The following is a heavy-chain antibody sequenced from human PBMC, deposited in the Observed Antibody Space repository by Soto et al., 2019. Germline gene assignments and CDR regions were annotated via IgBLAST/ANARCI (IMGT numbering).Heavy chain of an antibody. CDR3: AKGQMGYYDKWSSPTYYFDY. D-gene: IGHD3-22*01. V-gene: IGHV3-43*01. Sequence: GGSLRLSCAASGFTFDDYTMHWVRQAPGKGLEWVSLISWDGGSTYYADSVKGRFTISRDNSKNSLYLQMNSLRTEDTALYYCAKGQMGYYDKWSSPTYYFDYWGQGTLVTVSS. CDR2: ISWDGGST. J-gene: IGHJ4*02. CDR1: GFTFDDYT.